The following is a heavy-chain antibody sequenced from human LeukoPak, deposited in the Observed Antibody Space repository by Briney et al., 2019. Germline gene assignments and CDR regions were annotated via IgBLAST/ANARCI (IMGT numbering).Heavy chain of an antibody. CDR1: GYTFSAYY. CDR2: SNPDSGVT. V-gene: IGHV1-2*02. CDR3: ARDRYCTGGYCYGGAVDP. D-gene: IGHD2-15*01. Sequence: ASVKVSCKASGYTFSAYYMHWVRQAPGQGLEWMGWSNPDSGVTNYAQKFQGRVTMTRDTSISTAYMELGRLRSDDTAVYYCARDRYCTGGYCYGGAVDPWGQGTLVTVSS. J-gene: IGHJ5*02.